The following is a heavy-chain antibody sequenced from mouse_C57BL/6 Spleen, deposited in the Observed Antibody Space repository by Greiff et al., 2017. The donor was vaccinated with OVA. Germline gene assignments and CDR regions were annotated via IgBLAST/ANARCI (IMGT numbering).Heavy chain of an antibody. D-gene: IGHD1-1*01. J-gene: IGHJ4*01. CDR1: GFNIKDDY. CDR3: TTAVVDNAMDY. Sequence: EVKLVESGAELVRPGASVKLSCTASGFNIKDDYMHWVKQRPEQGLEWIGWIDPENGDTEYASKFQGKATITADTSSNTAYLQLSSLTSEDTAVYYCTTAVVDNAMDYWGQGTSVTVSS. V-gene: IGHV14-4*01. CDR2: IDPENGDT.